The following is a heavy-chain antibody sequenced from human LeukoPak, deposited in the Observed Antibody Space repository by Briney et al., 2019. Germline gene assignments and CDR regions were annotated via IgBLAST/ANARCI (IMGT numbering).Heavy chain of an antibody. CDR2: ISGSGGST. Sequence: PGGSLRLSCAASGFTFSSYAMSWVRQAPGKGLEGVSTISGSGGSTYYADSVRGRFTISRDNSKSTMYLQMNSLRAEDTAVYYCAKGANFVVVPAAVNWFDPWGQGTLVTVSS. D-gene: IGHD2-2*01. CDR1: GFTFSSYA. V-gene: IGHV3-23*01. CDR3: AKGANFVVVPAAVNWFDP. J-gene: IGHJ5*02.